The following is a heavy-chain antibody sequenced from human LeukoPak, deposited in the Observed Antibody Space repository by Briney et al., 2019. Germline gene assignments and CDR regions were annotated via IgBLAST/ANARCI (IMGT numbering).Heavy chain of an antibody. J-gene: IGHJ4*03. Sequence: GSLRLSCAASGFTFSSYEMNWVRQAPGKGLEWVSYISSSGSTIYYADSVKGRFTISRDNAKNSLYLQMNSLRAEDTAVYYCGRIMFLRFWEGLATQNLFQPWGQGTLVT. D-gene: IGHD3-3*01. CDR1: GFTFSSYE. V-gene: IGHV3-48*03. CDR3: GRIMFLRFWEGLATQNLFQP. CDR2: ISSSGSTI.